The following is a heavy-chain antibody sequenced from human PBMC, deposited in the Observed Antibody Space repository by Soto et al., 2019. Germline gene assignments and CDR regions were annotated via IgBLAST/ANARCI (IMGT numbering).Heavy chain of an antibody. D-gene: IGHD5-18*01. CDR1: GGSISSYY. CDR2: IYYSGST. Sequence: SETLSLTCTVSGGSISSYYWSWIRQPPVKGLEWIGYIYYSGSTNYNPSLKSRVTISVDTSKNQFSLKLSSVTAADTAVYYCAGQYSFGSYGMDVWGQGTTVTVS. CDR3: AGQYSFGSYGMDV. J-gene: IGHJ6*02. V-gene: IGHV4-59*08.